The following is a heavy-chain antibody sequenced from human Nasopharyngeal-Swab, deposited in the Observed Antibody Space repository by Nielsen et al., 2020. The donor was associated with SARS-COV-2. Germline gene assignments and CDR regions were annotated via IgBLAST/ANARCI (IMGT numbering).Heavy chain of an antibody. CDR3: ANKGGYSGHGTFDY. CDR1: GFTFDDYA. D-gene: IGHD5-12*01. V-gene: IGHV3-43*02. Sequence: GESLKISCAASGFTFDDYAMHWVRQAPGKGLEWVSLISGDGGSTYYADSVKGRFTISRDNSKNSLYLQMNSLRTEDTALYYCANKGGYSGHGTFDYWGQGTLVTVSS. CDR2: ISGDGGST. J-gene: IGHJ4*02.